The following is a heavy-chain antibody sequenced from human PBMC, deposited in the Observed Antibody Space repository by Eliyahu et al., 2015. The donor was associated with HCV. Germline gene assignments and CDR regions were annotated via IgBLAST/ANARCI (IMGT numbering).Heavy chain of an antibody. CDR1: GYTFTGYY. CDR3: ARVESRWVATITLGPGPFDY. V-gene: IGHV1-2*02. D-gene: IGHD5-12*01. Sequence: QVQLVQSGAEVKKPGASVKVSCKASGYTFTGYYMHWVRQAPGQGLEWMGWVNPNSGGTNYAQKFQGRVTMTRDTSISTAYMELSRLRSDDTAVYYCARVESRWVATITLGPGPFDYWGQGTLVTVSS. CDR2: VNPNSGGT. J-gene: IGHJ4*02.